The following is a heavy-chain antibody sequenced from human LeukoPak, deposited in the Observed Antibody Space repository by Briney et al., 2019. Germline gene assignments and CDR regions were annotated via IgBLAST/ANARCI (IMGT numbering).Heavy chain of an antibody. CDR1: GFTFRSYA. V-gene: IGHV3-30*04. J-gene: IGHJ4*02. CDR2: ISYDGSNK. D-gene: IGHD3-3*01. Sequence: GGSLRLSCAASGFTFRSYAMHWVRQAPGKGLEWVAAISYDGSNKYYADSVKGRFTISRDNSKNTLYLQMNSLRAEDTAVYYCARDKGYRYDFWSGYYNGADYWGQGTLVTVSS. CDR3: ARDKGYRYDFWSGYYNGADY.